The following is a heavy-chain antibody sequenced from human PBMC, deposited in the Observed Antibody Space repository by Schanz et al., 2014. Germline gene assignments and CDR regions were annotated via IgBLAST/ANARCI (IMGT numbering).Heavy chain of an antibody. CDR1: GGTFSSYS. CDR2: IGGSDGNT. J-gene: IGHJ4*02. CDR3: ARDRDQWDGNYLDY. Sequence: QVQLVQSGAEVKKPGSSVKVSCKVSGGTFSSYSITWVRQAPGQGLEWMGWIGGSDGNTNFAQKFQGRDTMTTDTSTSTVYMELRSLTSADSAVYSCARDRDQWDGNYLDYWGQGTLVTVSS. D-gene: IGHD1-26*01. V-gene: IGHV1-18*01.